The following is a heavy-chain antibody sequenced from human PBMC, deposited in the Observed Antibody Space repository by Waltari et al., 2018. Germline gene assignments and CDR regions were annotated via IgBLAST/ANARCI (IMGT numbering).Heavy chain of an antibody. Sequence: EAQLVESGGGLVQPGGSLRLSCAASGFTFSSYAMSWVRQAPGKGLEWVSAISGSGGSTYSSDAGKGRFTISRDNSKNTLYRQMNSLRAEDTAVYYCAKTVGGYSYGPQRGSQNYYYYYGMDVWGQGTTVTVSS. CDR1: GFTFSSYA. CDR3: AKTVGGYSYGPQRGSQNYYYYYGMDV. CDR2: ISGSGGST. J-gene: IGHJ6*02. D-gene: IGHD5-18*01. V-gene: IGHV3-23*04.